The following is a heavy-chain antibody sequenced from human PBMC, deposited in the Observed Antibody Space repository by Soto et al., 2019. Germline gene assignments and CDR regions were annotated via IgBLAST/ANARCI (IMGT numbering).Heavy chain of an antibody. D-gene: IGHD3-3*01. CDR3: ARDSRYYDFWSGYSNYYYYGMDV. CDR2: ISSSSSYT. Sequence: SLRLSCAASGFTFSDYYMSWIRQSPGKGLEWVSYISSSSSYTNYADSVKGRFTISRDNAKNSLYLQMNSLRAEDTAVYYCARDSRYYDFWSGYSNYYYYGMDVWGQGTTVTVSS. V-gene: IGHV3-11*06. CDR1: GFTFSDYY. J-gene: IGHJ6*02.